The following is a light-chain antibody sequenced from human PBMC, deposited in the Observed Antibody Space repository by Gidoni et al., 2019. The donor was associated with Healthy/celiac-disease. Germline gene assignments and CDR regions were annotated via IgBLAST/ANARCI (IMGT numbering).Light chain of an antibody. CDR2: AAS. Sequence: DIQMTPSQSSLSASVGDRVTITCRASQSISSYLTWYQQKPGKAPKLLIYAASSFQSGVPSRFSGSGSGTDFTLTISSLQPEDFATYFCQQSYRTPWTFGQGTKVEIK. V-gene: IGKV1-39*01. CDR1: QSISSY. J-gene: IGKJ1*01. CDR3: QQSYRTPWT.